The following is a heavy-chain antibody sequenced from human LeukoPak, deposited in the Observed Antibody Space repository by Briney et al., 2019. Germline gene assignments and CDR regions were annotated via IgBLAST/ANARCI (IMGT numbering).Heavy chain of an antibody. Sequence: ASVKVSCKASGNTFTSYGISWVRQAPGQGLEWMGWISAYNGNTNYAQKLQGRVTMTTDTSTSTAYMELRSLRSDDTAVYYCARVETYDILTGYYYFDYWGQGTLVTVSS. J-gene: IGHJ4*02. D-gene: IGHD3-9*01. CDR3: ARVETYDILTGYYYFDY. V-gene: IGHV1-18*01. CDR2: ISAYNGNT. CDR1: GNTFTSYG.